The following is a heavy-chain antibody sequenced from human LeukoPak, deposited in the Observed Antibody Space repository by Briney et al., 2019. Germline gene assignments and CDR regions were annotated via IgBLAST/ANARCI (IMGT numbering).Heavy chain of an antibody. V-gene: IGHV1-8*01. J-gene: IGHJ3*02. Sequence: ASVKVSCKASGYTFTNYDINGVRQATGQGLEWMGWMNPNSGNTDYAQKFQGRVTMTRNTSISTAYMELSSLRSEDAAVYYCATRGCQLPKGAFDIWGQGTMVTVSS. CDR2: MNPNSGNT. D-gene: IGHD1-1*01. CDR1: GYTFTNYD. CDR3: ATRGCQLPKGAFDI.